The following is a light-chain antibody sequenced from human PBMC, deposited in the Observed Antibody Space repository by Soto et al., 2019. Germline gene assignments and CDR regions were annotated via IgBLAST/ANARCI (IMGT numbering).Light chain of an antibody. CDR2: TAS. J-gene: IGKJ4*01. CDR3: QQLNSYPLT. CDR1: QGMSYY. V-gene: IGKV1-9*01. Sequence: DIQLNPPPSFLSASVGDRVTITCRASQGMSYYLAWSQRKPGKAPKLLVYTASTLQSGVPSRFSGSGSRTEFTLTISSLQPEDCATYYCQQLNSYPLTFRGGTKVAIK.